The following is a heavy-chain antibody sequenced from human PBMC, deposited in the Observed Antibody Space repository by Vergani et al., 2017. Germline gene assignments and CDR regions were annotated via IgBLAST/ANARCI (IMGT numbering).Heavy chain of an antibody. CDR2: ISAYNGNT. CDR3: AKMSVRDSSSWYGPFDY. Sequence: QVQLVQSGAEVKKPGASVKVSCKASGYTFTSYGISWVRQAPGQGLEWMGWISAYNGNTNYAQKLQGRVTMTTDTSTSTAYMELRSLRSDDTAVYYCAKMSVRDSSSWYGPFDYWGQGTLVTVSS. V-gene: IGHV1-18*04. CDR1: GYTFTSYG. D-gene: IGHD6-13*01. J-gene: IGHJ4*02.